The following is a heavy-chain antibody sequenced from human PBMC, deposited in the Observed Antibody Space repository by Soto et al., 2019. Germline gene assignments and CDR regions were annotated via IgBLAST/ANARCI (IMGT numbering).Heavy chain of an antibody. CDR1: GFTFSSYG. Sequence: QVQLVESGGGVVQPGRSLRLSCAASGFTFSSYGMHWVRQAPGKGLEWVAVIWYDGSNKYYADSVKGRFTISRDNSKNTLYLQMNSLRAEDTAVYYCASGGTTVTTYPAYYYYGMDVWGQGTTVTVSS. D-gene: IGHD4-17*01. V-gene: IGHV3-33*01. CDR2: IWYDGSNK. CDR3: ASGGTTVTTYPAYYYYGMDV. J-gene: IGHJ6*02.